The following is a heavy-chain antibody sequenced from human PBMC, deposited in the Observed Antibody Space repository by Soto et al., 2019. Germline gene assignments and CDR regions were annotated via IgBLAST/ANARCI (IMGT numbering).Heavy chain of an antibody. D-gene: IGHD1-26*01. Sequence: SETLSVTCTVSGGSINHDYWTWIRQPPGKGLEWMGYIYYSGTTTNYNPSLKSRVTLSVDTSKNQFSLKLSSVTAADTAVYYCARLDGSYAVPHFDYWGQGTLVTVSS. CDR1: GGSINHDY. J-gene: IGHJ4*02. CDR3: ARLDGSYAVPHFDY. CDR2: IYYSGTT. V-gene: IGHV4-59*08.